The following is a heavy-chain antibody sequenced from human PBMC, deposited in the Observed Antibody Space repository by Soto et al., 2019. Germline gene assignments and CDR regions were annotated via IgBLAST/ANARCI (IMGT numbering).Heavy chain of an antibody. CDR3: ARELAAAGSFDY. CDR2: ISTSGSTI. Sequence: PGGSLRLSCAASVFTFSRYEMNWVRQAPGKGLEWISYISTSGSTIYYADSVKGRFTISRDNAKNSLYLQMNSLRAEDTAVYYCARELAAAGSFDYWGQGTLVTVS. D-gene: IGHD6-13*01. CDR1: VFTFSRYE. V-gene: IGHV3-48*03. J-gene: IGHJ4*02.